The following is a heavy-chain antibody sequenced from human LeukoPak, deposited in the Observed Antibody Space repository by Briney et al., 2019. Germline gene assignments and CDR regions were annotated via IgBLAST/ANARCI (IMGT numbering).Heavy chain of an antibody. Sequence: ASVKVSCKASGYTFTGYYMHWVRQAPGQGLEWMGWINPNSGGTDYAQKFQGRVTMTRDTSISTAYMELSRLRSDDTAVYYCARMSGGWYDGWFDPWGQGTLSPSPQ. CDR3: ARMSGGWYDGWFDP. CDR1: GYTFTGYY. D-gene: IGHD6-19*01. CDR2: INPNSGGT. V-gene: IGHV1-2*02. J-gene: IGHJ5*02.